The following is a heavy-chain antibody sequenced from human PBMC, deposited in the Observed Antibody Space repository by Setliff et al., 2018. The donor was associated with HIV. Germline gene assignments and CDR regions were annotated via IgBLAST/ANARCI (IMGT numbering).Heavy chain of an antibody. V-gene: IGHV4-39*01. D-gene: IGHD3-10*01. CDR1: GGSISSSSYY. Sequence: NPSETLSLTCTVSGGSISSSSYYWGWIRQPPGKGLEWIGSIYYSGSTYYNPSLKSRITISVDTSKNQFSLKLSSVTAADTAVYYCARLSGGMVPNYWGQGTLVTVSS. CDR3: ARLSGGMVPNY. J-gene: IGHJ4*02. CDR2: IYYSGST.